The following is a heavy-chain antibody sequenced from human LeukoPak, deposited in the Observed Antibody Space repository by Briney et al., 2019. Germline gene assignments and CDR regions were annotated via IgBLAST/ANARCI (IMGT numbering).Heavy chain of an antibody. Sequence: EASVKVSCTASGGTSSSYAISWVRQAPGQGLEWMGGIIPIFGTANYAQKFQGRVTITEDKSTSTAYMELSSLRSEDTAVYYCARDYSIAVAADAAIDAFDIWGQGTMVTVSS. J-gene: IGHJ3*02. CDR1: GGTSSSYA. V-gene: IGHV1-69*06. D-gene: IGHD6-19*01. CDR3: ARDYSIAVAADAAIDAFDI. CDR2: IIPIFGTA.